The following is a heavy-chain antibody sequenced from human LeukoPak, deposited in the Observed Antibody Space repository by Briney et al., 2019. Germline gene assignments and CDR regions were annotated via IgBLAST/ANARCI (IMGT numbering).Heavy chain of an antibody. V-gene: IGHV4-59*01. CDR2: IYYSGST. Sequence: PSGTLSLTSTVSGGSISSYYWSWIRQPPGKGLEWIGYIYYSGSTNYNPSLKSRVTISVDTSKNQFSLKLSSVTAADTAVYYCARVSRYYDSSGYSEAFDIWGQGTMVTVSS. J-gene: IGHJ3*02. CDR3: ARVSRYYDSSGYSEAFDI. CDR1: GGSISSYY. D-gene: IGHD3-22*01.